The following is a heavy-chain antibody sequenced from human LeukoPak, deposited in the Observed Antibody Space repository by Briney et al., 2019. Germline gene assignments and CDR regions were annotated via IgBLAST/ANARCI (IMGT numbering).Heavy chain of an antibody. CDR1: GGSFSGYY. CDR3: ARADYYYDSSGAFDY. J-gene: IGHJ4*02. Sequence: SETLSLTCAVYGGSFSGYYWSWIRQPPGKGLEWIGEINHSGSTNYNPSLKSRVTISLDTTKNQFSLKLSSVTAADTAVYDCARADYYYDSSGAFDYWGQGTLVTVSS. D-gene: IGHD3-22*01. CDR2: INHSGST. V-gene: IGHV4-34*01.